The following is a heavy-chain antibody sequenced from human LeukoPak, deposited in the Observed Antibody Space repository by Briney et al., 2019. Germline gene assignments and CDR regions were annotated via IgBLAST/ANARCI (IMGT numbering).Heavy chain of an antibody. CDR1: GGTFTSYA. J-gene: IGHJ4*02. Sequence: ASVKVSCKASGGTFTSYAISWVRQAPGQGLEWMGGIIPIFGTANYAQKFQGRVTITADESTSTAYMELSSLRSEDTAVYYCVGVVRVAGTFDYWGEGTLVTVSS. CDR3: VGVVRVAGTFDY. CDR2: IIPIFGTA. V-gene: IGHV1-69*01. D-gene: IGHD3-3*01.